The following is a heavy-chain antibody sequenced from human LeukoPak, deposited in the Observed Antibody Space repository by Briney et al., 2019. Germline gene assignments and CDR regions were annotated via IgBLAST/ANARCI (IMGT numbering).Heavy chain of an antibody. CDR3: ARHDASSTSWQSPGAFDI. D-gene: IGHD2-2*01. Sequence: PSQTLSLTCTVSGGSISSGDYYWSWIRQPPGKGLEWIEYIYYSGSTYYNPSLKSRVTISVDTSKNQFSLKLSSVTAADTAVYYCARHDASSTSWQSPGAFDIWGQGTMVTVSS. J-gene: IGHJ3*02. V-gene: IGHV4-30-4*08. CDR2: IYYSGST. CDR1: GGSISSGDYY.